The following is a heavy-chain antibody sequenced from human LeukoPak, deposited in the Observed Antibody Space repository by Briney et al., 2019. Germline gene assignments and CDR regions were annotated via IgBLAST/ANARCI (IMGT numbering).Heavy chain of an antibody. CDR1: GFTYSSYA. V-gene: IGHV3-23*01. D-gene: IGHD2-8*01. Sequence: GGSLRLSCAASGFTYSSYAMTWVRQSPGKGLKWVSTLSGSGNSRYYADSVQGRFTISRDNFKNTLYLQMNSLRVEDTAVYYCARDVNGGYWGQGTLVTVSS. CDR2: LSGSGNSR. J-gene: IGHJ4*02. CDR3: ARDVNGGY.